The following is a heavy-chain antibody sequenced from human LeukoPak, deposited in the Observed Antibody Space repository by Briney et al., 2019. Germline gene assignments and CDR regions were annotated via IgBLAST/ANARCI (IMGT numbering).Heavy chain of an antibody. D-gene: IGHD6-19*01. J-gene: IGHJ4*02. CDR1: GYSISSGYY. CDR2: IYYSGST. Sequence: PSETLSLTCTVSGYSISSGYYWGWIRQPPGKGLEWIGSIYYSGSTYYNPSLKSRVTISVDTSKNQFSLKLTSVTAADAAVYYCARGAAVAHDYWGQGTLVTVSS. CDR3: ARGAAVAHDY. V-gene: IGHV4-38-2*02.